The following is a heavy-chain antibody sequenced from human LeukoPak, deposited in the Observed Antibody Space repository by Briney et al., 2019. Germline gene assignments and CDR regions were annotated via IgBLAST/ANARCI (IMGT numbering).Heavy chain of an antibody. CDR1: GYSISSGYY. CDR3: AREVYCGGDCYSHYFDY. J-gene: IGHJ4*02. Sequence: SETLSLTCAVSGYSISSGYYWGWIRQPPGKGLEWIGSIYHSGSTYYNPSLKSRVTISVDTSKNQFSLKPSSVTAADTAVYYCAREVYCGGDCYSHYFDYWGQGTLVTVSS. V-gene: IGHV4-38-2*01. CDR2: IYHSGST. D-gene: IGHD2-21*01.